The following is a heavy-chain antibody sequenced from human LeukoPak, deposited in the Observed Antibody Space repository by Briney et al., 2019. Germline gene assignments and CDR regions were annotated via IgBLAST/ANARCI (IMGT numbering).Heavy chain of an antibody. CDR3: ARAGSGWAHTRADYDYYMDV. Sequence: GASVKVSCKASGYTFTSYGISWVRQAPGQGLEWMGGISAYNGNTNYAQKLQGRVTMTTGTSTSTAYMELRSLRSDDTAVYYCARAGSGWAHTRADYDYYMDVWGKGTTVTVSS. J-gene: IGHJ6*03. D-gene: IGHD6-19*01. V-gene: IGHV1-18*01. CDR1: GYTFTSYG. CDR2: ISAYNGNT.